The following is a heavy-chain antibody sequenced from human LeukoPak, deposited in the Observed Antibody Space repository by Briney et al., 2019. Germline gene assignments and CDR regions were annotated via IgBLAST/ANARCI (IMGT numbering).Heavy chain of an antibody. D-gene: IGHD2-2*01. CDR1: GFTFSNHY. J-gene: IGHJ4*02. Sequence: GGSLRLSCAASGFTFSNHYMNWVRQAPGKGLEWVSSISGGSSTIYYADSVKGGFTISRDNAKSSLYLQMDSLRAEDTAVYYCARQCSITSCLWGQGTLVTVSS. CDR2: ISGGSSTI. CDR3: ARQCSITSCL. V-gene: IGHV3-21*01.